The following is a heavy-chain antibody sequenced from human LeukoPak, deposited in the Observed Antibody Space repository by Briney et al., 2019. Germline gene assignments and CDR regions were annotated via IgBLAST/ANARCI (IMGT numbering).Heavy chain of an antibody. CDR2: MNPNSGNT. J-gene: IGHJ5*02. CDR1: GYTFTGYY. Sequence: ASVKVSCKASGYTFTGYYMHWVRQAPGQGLEWMGWMNPNSGNTGYAQKFQGRVTMTRNTSISTAYMELSSLRSEDTAVYYCARGLGTIHPWGQGTLVTVSS. CDR3: ARGLGTIHP. V-gene: IGHV1-8*02. D-gene: IGHD2-8*01.